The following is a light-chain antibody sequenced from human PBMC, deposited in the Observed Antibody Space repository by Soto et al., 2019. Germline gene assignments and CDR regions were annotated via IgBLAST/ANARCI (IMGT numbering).Light chain of an antibody. Sequence: DIGMMQSPDSLAVSLGERATIHCKSSQSVLYSSNNKNCLAWYQQKPGQPPKLLIYWTSARESGVPDRFTGSGSGTDFTLTSSNLQAEDVGVYYCQQYYSTPTFGGGTKVEIK. CDR2: WTS. CDR1: QSVLYSSNNKNC. V-gene: IGKV4-1*01. J-gene: IGKJ4*01. CDR3: QQYYSTPT.